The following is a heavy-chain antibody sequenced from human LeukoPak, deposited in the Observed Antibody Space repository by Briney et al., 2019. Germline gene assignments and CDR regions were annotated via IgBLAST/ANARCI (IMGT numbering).Heavy chain of an antibody. CDR2: IKQDGSEK. J-gene: IGHJ5*02. D-gene: IGHD2-21*02. V-gene: IGHV3-7*01. CDR1: GFTFSSYW. CDR3: ARDRLMTDNWFDP. Sequence: PGGALRLSCAASGFTFSSYWMSWVRQAPGKGLEWVPNIKQDGSEKYYVDSVKGRFTISRDNAKNSLYLQMNSLRAEDTAVYYCARDRLMTDNWFDPWGQGTLVTVSS.